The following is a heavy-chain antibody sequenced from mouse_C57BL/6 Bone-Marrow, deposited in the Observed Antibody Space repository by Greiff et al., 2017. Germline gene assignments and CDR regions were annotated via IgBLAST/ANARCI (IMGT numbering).Heavy chain of an antibody. CDR3: ARARYYGYGVRYFDY. D-gene: IGHD2-2*01. Sequence: VQLQQSGAELVKPGASVKLSCKASGYAFSSYWMNWVKQRPGQGLEWIGQIYPGDGDTNYNGKFKGKATLTADKSSSTAYMQLSSLTFEDAAVYFCARARYYGYGVRYFDYWCQGTALTVSS. CDR2: IYPGDGDT. CDR1: GYAFSSYW. J-gene: IGHJ2*01. V-gene: IGHV1-80*01.